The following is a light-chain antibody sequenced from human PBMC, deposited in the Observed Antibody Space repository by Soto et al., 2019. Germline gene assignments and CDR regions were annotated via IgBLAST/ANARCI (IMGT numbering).Light chain of an antibody. CDR3: QKSYSTPIN. CDR1: QTITSY. V-gene: IGKV1-39*01. Sequence: DIQITQSPSSLSASVGDRVTITCRSSQTITSYLNWYQQKPGKAPKSLIYAASNLQSGVPSRFSGSGSGTDFTLTISSLQPEDFATYYCQKSYSTPINFGQGTRLEIK. J-gene: IGKJ5*01. CDR2: AAS.